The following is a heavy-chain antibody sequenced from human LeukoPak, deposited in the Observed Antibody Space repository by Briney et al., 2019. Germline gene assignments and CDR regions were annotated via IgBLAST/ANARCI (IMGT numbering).Heavy chain of an antibody. Sequence: GGSLRLSCAASGFTFTSYSMNWVRQAPRKGLEWVSTISGGGGSTYYADSVKGRFTISRDNSKNTLYLQVNSLRAEDTAVYYCAKGGKWDVTPFDYWGQGTLVTVSS. CDR2: ISGGGGST. D-gene: IGHD1-26*01. CDR3: AKGGKWDVTPFDY. J-gene: IGHJ4*02. CDR1: GFTFTSYS. V-gene: IGHV3-23*01.